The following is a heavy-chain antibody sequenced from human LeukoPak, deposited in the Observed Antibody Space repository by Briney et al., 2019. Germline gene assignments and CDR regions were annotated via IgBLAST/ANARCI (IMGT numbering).Heavy chain of an antibody. J-gene: IGHJ4*02. Sequence: SETLSLTCTVSGGSVSGYYWSWIRQTPGKGLEWIGYIYNIGTTLYSPSLKSRVTMSEDMSENQISLKLSSVTAADTAVYYCARHDVVPVIRRGFDFWGRGTLVTVSS. D-gene: IGHD2-21*02. CDR2: IYNIGTT. CDR1: GGSVSGYY. V-gene: IGHV4-59*08. CDR3: ARHDVVPVIRRGFDF.